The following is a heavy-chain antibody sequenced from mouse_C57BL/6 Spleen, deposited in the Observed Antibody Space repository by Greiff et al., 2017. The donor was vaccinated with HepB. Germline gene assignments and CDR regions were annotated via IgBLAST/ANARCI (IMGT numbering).Heavy chain of an antibody. J-gene: IGHJ2*01. CDR2: ISSGGDYI. D-gene: IGHD6-2*01. V-gene: IGHV5-9-1*02. Sequence: EVQLQESGEGLVKPGGSLKLSCAASGFTFSSYAMSWVRHTPEKRLEWVAYISSGGDYIYYADTVKGRFTISRDNARNTLYLQMSSLKSEDTAMYYCTRDKSYYFDYWGQGTTLTVSS. CDR1: GFTFSSYA. CDR3: TRDKSYYFDY.